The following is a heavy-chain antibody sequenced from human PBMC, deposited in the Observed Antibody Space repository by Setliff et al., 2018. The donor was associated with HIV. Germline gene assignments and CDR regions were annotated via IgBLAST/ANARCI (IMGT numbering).Heavy chain of an antibody. V-gene: IGHV3-30-3*01. D-gene: IGHD1-26*01. CDR3: ARDRSGSYYTNPDY. Sequence: SCAASGFTFSSYAMHWVRQAPGKGLEWVAVISYDGSNKYYADSVKGRFTISRDNSKNTLYLQMNSLRAEDTAVYYCARDRSGSYYTNPDYWGQGTLVTVSS. J-gene: IGHJ4*02. CDR1: GFTFSSYA. CDR2: ISYDGSNK.